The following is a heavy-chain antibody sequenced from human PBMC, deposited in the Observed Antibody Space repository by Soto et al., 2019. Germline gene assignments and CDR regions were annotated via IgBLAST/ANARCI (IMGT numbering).Heavy chain of an antibody. CDR2: INTDGSST. CDR3: VRGARDWYGIDS. Sequence: EVQLVESGGGLVQPGGSLRLSCAASGFTFSAHWFHWVRQVPGKGLLWVSRINTDGSSTNYADSVKGRFTISRDDARNTVYLQMNSRRGDATAAYECVRGARDWYGIDSWGRGTRVTVSS. CDR1: GFTFSAHW. V-gene: IGHV3-74*01. D-gene: IGHD3-9*01. J-gene: IGHJ4*02.